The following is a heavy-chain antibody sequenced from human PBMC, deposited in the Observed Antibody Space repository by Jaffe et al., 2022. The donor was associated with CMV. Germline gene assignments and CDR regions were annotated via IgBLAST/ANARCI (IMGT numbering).Heavy chain of an antibody. V-gene: IGHV4-59*01. Sequence: QVQLQESGPGLVKPSETLSLTCTVSGGSISSYYWSWIRQPPGKGLEWIGYIYYSGSTNYNPSLKSRVTISVDTSKNQFSLKLSSVTAADTAVYYCARGSVGSYTHYFDYWGQGTLVTVSS. CDR3: ARGSVGSYTHYFDY. D-gene: IGHD1-26*01. CDR1: GGSISSYY. CDR2: IYYSGST. J-gene: IGHJ4*02.